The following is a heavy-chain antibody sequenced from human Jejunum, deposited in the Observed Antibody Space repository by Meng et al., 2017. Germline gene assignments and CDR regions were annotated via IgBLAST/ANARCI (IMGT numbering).Heavy chain of an antibody. J-gene: IGHJ4*01. CDR2: ITGSGGYT. CDR1: GFTFSGHW. CDR3: AKEAPGTFDL. V-gene: IGHV3-23*04. Sequence: EVQLVEAGGGLVQPGGSLRLSCAAPGFTFSGHWMHGVRQAPGQGLVWVSVITGSGGYTHYADSVKGRFTISRDNSKNTLYLQMNSLRAEDTAVYYCAKEAPGTFDLWGQGTLVTVSS.